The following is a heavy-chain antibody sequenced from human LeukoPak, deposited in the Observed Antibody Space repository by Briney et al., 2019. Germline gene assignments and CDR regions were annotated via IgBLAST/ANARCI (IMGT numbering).Heavy chain of an antibody. CDR3: ASVELATTNFGY. Sequence: SETLSLTCAVYGGSFSGYYWSWIRQPPGKGLEWIGEINHSGSTNHNPSLKSRVTISVDTSKNEASLKLNSVSAADTAIYYCASVELATTNFGYWGQGTLVTVSS. D-gene: IGHD5-24*01. CDR1: GGSFSGYY. CDR2: INHSGST. V-gene: IGHV4-34*01. J-gene: IGHJ4*02.